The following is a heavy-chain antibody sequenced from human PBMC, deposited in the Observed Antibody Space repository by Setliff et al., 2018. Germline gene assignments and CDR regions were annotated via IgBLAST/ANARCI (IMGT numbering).Heavy chain of an antibody. J-gene: IGHJ5*02. CDR3: ARGYRGYYNFWSGSQGANWFDP. CDR2: IIPIFGTA. D-gene: IGHD3-3*01. V-gene: IGHV1-69*13. Sequence: GASVKVSCKASGGTFSSYAISWVRQAPGQGLEWMGGIIPIFGTANYAQKFQGRVTITADESTSTAYMELSSLRSEDTAVYHCARGYRGYYNFWSGSQGANWFDPWGQGTLVT. CDR1: GGTFSSYA.